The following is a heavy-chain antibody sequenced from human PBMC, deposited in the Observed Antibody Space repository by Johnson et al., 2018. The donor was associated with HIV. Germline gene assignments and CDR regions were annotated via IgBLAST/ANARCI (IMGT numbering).Heavy chain of an antibody. CDR2: ISWDGGST. J-gene: IGHJ3*02. Sequence: VQLVESGGVVVQPGGSLRLSCAASGFTFDNYAMHWVRQAPGKGLEWVSLISWDGGSTYYADLVKGRFTISRDNNKNSLYLQMNSLRAEDTALYSCAKARSSWYPFDAFDIWGQGTMVTVSS. D-gene: IGHD6-13*01. V-gene: IGHV3-43D*03. CDR1: GFTFDNYA. CDR3: AKARSSWYPFDAFDI.